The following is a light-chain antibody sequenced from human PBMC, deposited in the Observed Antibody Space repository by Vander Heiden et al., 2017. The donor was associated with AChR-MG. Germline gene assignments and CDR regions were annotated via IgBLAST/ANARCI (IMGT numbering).Light chain of an antibody. J-gene: IGKJ1*01. CDR1: QDISNY. CDR3: QQSFSTPRT. CDR2: AAS. V-gene: IGKV1-39*01. Sequence: DIQMTQSPSSLSASVGDRVTITCRASQDISNYLNWYRQKPGKAPTLLLYAASSLQSGVPSRFSGSGSGTDFTLTISTLQPEDFATYYCQQSFSTPRTFGPGTRVEIQ.